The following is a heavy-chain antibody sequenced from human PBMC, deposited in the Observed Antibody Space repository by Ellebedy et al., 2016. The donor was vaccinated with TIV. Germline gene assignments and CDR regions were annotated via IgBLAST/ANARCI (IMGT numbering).Heavy chain of an antibody. CDR2: ISGSGGNT. CDR3: AALQQLGFDY. V-gene: IGHV3-23*01. D-gene: IGHD4-11*01. Sequence: PGGSLRLSCAASGFTFITYVMTWVRQAPGKGLQWVSTISGSGGNTYYADSVKGRFTISSDNSKNTLYLEMNSLRAEDTAIYYCAALQQLGFDYWGQGALVTVSS. CDR1: GFTFITYV. J-gene: IGHJ4*02.